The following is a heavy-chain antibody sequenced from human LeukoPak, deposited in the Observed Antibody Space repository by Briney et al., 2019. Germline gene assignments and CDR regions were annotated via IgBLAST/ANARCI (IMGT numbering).Heavy chain of an antibody. V-gene: IGHV3-23*01. CDR3: AKGLKTAVGPCMGYHYYMDV. CDR1: GFTFSKYA. D-gene: IGHD5-18*01. CDR2: INDRGTGT. Sequence: GGSLRLPCAASGFTFSKYAMSWVRQAPGKGLEWVSTINDRGTGTYYADSVKGRFTISRDNSKNTLSLQMNSLRAEDTAVYYCAKGLKTAVGPCMGYHYYMDVWGKGTTVTVSS. J-gene: IGHJ6*03.